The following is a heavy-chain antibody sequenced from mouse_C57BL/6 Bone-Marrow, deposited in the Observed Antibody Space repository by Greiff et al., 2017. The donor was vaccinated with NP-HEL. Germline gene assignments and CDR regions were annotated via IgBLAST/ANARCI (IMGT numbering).Heavy chain of an antibody. CDR3: ARDAPNIYDGYPTFDY. D-gene: IGHD2-3*01. Sequence: EVKLVESGGGLVQSGRSLRLSCATSGFTFSDFYMEWVRQAPGKGLEWIAASRNKANDYTTEYSASVKGRFIVSRDTSQSILYLQMNALRAEDTAIYYCARDAPNIYDGYPTFDYWGQGTTLTVSS. V-gene: IGHV7-1*01. J-gene: IGHJ2*01. CDR1: GFTFSDFY. CDR2: SRNKANDYTT.